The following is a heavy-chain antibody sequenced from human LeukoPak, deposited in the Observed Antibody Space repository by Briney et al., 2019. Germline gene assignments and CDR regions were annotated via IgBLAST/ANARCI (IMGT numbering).Heavy chain of an antibody. CDR1: GGSISSGGYY. CDR3: ARKAITMIVVANDAFDI. J-gene: IGHJ3*02. Sequence: SETLSLTCTVSGGSISSGGYYWGWIRQHPGKGLEWIGYIYYSGSTYYNPSLKSRVTISVDTSKNQFSLKLSSVTAADTAVYYCARKAITMIVVANDAFDIWGQGTMVTVSS. V-gene: IGHV4-31*03. D-gene: IGHD3-22*01. CDR2: IYYSGST.